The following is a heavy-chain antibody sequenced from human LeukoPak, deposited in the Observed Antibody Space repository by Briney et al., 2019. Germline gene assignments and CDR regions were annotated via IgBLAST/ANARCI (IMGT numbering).Heavy chain of an antibody. J-gene: IGHJ4*02. CDR1: GYSISSGYY. V-gene: IGHV4-38-2*02. CDR2: IYHSGST. CDR3: ARDGSGSYYKDDY. D-gene: IGHD3-10*01. Sequence: PSETLSLTCTVSGYSISSGYYWGWIRQSPGKGLEWIGSIYHSGSTYYNPSLKSRVTISVDTSKNQFSLKLSSVTAADTAVYYCARDGSGSYYKDDYWGQGTLVTVSS.